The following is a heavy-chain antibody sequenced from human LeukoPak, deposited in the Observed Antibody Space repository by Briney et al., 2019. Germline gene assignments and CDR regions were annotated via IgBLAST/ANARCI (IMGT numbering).Heavy chain of an antibody. CDR2: IYPDGINK. Sequence: GGSPRLSCAASGFTFTTYGMHWVRQAPGKGLEWVACIYPDGINKDYADSAKGRFTISRDNSKNTLYLQMNSLRAEDTAVYYCARDKLGIGDFDYWGQGTLVTVSS. CDR3: ARDKLGIGDFDY. J-gene: IGHJ4*02. CDR1: GFTFTTYG. V-gene: IGHV3-30*12. D-gene: IGHD7-27*01.